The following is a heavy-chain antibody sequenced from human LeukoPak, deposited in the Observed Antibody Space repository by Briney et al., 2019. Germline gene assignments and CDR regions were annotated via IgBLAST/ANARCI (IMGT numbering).Heavy chain of an antibody. J-gene: IGHJ4*02. D-gene: IGHD4-17*01. Sequence: SETLSLTCTVSGGSISSSSYYWGWIRQPPGKGLEWIGSIYYSGSTYYNPSLKSRVTISVDTSKNQFSLKLSSVTAADTAVYYCAGEDGDPYGYWGQGTLVTVSS. CDR3: AGEDGDPYGY. CDR1: GGSISSSSYY. CDR2: IYYSGST. V-gene: IGHV4-39*07.